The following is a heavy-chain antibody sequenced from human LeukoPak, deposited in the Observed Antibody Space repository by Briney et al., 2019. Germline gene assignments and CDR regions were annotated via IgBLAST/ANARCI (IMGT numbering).Heavy chain of an antibody. CDR1: GYTLTELS. CDR2: FDPEDGET. J-gene: IGHJ3*02. D-gene: IGHD5-24*01. Sequence: ASVTVSRKVSGYTLTELSMHWVRQPPAKGLEWMGSFDPEDGETIYAQKFQGRVTMTRDMSASTVSMELSSLRSEDTAVYYCARSFEAFDIWGQGTMVTVSS. V-gene: IGHV1-24*01. CDR3: ARSFEAFDI.